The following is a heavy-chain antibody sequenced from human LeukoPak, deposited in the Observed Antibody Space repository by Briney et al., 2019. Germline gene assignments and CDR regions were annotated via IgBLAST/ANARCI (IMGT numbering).Heavy chain of an antibody. Sequence: SETLSLTCTVSDGSINTPNYHWGWIRQPPGKGLEWIGSIYYSGNTYYNASLKSQVSISIDTSKNQFSLRLTSVTAADTAVYYCARQTGSGLFILPGGQGTLVTVSS. CDR1: DGSINTPNYH. CDR3: ARQTGSGLFILP. CDR2: IYYSGNT. J-gene: IGHJ4*02. D-gene: IGHD3/OR15-3a*01. V-gene: IGHV4-39*01.